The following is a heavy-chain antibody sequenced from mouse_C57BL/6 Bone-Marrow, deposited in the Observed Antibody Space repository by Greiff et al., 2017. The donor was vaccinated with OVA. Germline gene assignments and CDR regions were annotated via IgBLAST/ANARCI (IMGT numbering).Heavy chain of an antibody. CDR3: ARKGRRDY. J-gene: IGHJ2*01. Sequence: QVQLQQPGAELVKPGASVKLSCKASGYTFTSYWMQWVKQRPGQGLEWIGEIDPSDSYTNYNQKFKGKATLTVDTSSSTAYMQLSSLTSEDAAVYYCARKGRRDYWGKGTTLTVSS. CDR1: GYTFTSYW. V-gene: IGHV1-50*01. CDR2: IDPSDSYT.